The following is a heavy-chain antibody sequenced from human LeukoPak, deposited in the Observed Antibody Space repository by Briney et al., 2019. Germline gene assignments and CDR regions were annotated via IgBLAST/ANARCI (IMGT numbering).Heavy chain of an antibody. V-gene: IGHV3-23*01. CDR2: ISGSGGST. CDR1: GFTFSSYA. Sequence: GGSLRLSCAASGFTFSSYAMSWVRQAPGKGLEWVSAISGSGGSTYYADSVKGRFTISRDNSKNTLYLQMKSLRAEDTAVYYCAKDRGLYDGSTEFDYWGQGTLVTVSS. J-gene: IGHJ4*02. CDR3: AKDRGLYDGSTEFDY. D-gene: IGHD3-10*01.